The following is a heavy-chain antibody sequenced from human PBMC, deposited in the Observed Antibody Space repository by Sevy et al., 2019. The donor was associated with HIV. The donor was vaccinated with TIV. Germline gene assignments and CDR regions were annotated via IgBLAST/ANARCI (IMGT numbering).Heavy chain of an antibody. CDR1: GYTFTSYG. CDR2: ISAYNGNT. CDR3: ARDGDGDSSGYYYVGYYYGMDV. Sequence: ASVKVSCKASGYTFTSYGISWVRQAPGQGLEWMGWISAYNGNTNDAQKLQGRVTMTTDTSTSTAYMELRSLRSDDTAVYYCARDGDGDSSGYYYVGYYYGMDVWGQGTTVTVSS. D-gene: IGHD3-22*01. J-gene: IGHJ6*02. V-gene: IGHV1-18*01.